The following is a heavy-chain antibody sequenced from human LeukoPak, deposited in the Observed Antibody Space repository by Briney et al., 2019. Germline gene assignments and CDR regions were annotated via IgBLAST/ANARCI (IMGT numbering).Heavy chain of an antibody. CDR1: GGSISSSNW. CDR3: AREVRYSGSYYFDYYYYYYMDV. V-gene: IGHV4-4*02. J-gene: IGHJ6*03. D-gene: IGHD1-26*01. CDR2: IYHSGST. Sequence: PSETLSLTCAVSGGSISSSNWWSWVRQPPGKGLEWIGEIYHSGSTNYNPSLKSRVTISVDKSKNQFSLKLSSVTAADTAVYYCAREVRYSGSYYFDYYYYYYMDVWGKGTTVTVSS.